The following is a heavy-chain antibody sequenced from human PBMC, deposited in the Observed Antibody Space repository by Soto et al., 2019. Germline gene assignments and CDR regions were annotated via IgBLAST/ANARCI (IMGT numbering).Heavy chain of an antibody. D-gene: IGHD2-2*01. J-gene: IGHJ6*02. CDR3: ARDFLGYCSSTSCSGSYYYYGMDV. CDR1: GGTFSSYA. Sequence: QVQLVQSGAEVKKPGSSVKVSCKASGGTFSSYAISWVRQALGQGLEWMGGIIPIFGTANYAQKFQCRVTITADESTSTAYMELSSLRSEDTAVYYCARDFLGYCSSTSCSGSYYYYGMDVWGQGTTVTVSS. CDR2: IIPIFGTA. V-gene: IGHV1-69*01.